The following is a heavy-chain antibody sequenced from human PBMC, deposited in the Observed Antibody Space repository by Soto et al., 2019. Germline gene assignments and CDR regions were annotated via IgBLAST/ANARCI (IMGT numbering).Heavy chain of an antibody. Sequence: PGESLKISCNGSGYSFTSYWIGWVRQMPWKGLEWMGIIYPGDSDTRYSPSFQGQVTISADKSISTAYLQWSSLKASDTAMYYCARHHTRGGYCSSTSCQKRNYYYYGMDVWGQGTTVTVSS. J-gene: IGHJ6*02. D-gene: IGHD2-2*01. CDR2: IYPGDSDT. CDR3: ARHHTRGGYCSSTSCQKRNYYYYGMDV. CDR1: GYSFTSYW. V-gene: IGHV5-51*01.